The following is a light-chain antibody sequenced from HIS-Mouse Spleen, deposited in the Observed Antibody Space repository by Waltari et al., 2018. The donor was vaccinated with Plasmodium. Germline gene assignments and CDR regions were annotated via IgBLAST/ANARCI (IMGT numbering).Light chain of an antibody. J-gene: IGLJ3*02. CDR2: EDS. CDR1: ALPKKY. V-gene: IGLV3-10*01. Sequence: SYELTQPPSVSVSPGQTARLTCSGDALPKKYATWYQQKSGQAPVLVIYEDSTRPSGIPERFSGSSSGTMATLTISGAQVEDEADYYCYSTDSSGNHRVFGGGTKLTVL. CDR3: YSTDSSGNHRV.